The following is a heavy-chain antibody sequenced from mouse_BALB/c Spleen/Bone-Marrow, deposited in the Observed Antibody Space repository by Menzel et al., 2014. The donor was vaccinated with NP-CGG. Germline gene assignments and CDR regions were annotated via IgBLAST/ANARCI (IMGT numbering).Heavy chain of an antibody. CDR1: GFTFSDAW. J-gene: IGHJ4*01. D-gene: IGHD1-2*01. Sequence: EVMLVESGGGLVQPGGSMKLSCAASGFTFSDAWMDWVRQSPEKGLEWVAEIRSNSNNHATYYAESVKGRFTISRDDSKSTVYLQMSSLRPEDTGIYYCTDLLRLRRDYWGQGTSVTVSS. V-gene: IGHV6-6*01. CDR2: IRSNSNNHAT. CDR3: TDLLRLRRDY.